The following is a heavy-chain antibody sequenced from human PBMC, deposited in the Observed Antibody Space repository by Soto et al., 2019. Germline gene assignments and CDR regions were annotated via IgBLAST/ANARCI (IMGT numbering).Heavy chain of an antibody. CDR2: IKQDGSEK. V-gene: IGHV3-7*03. CDR1: GFTFSSYW. CDR3: ASRVYDILTGHDAFDI. D-gene: IGHD3-9*01. J-gene: IGHJ3*02. Sequence: GGSLRLSCAASGFTFSSYWMSWVRQAPGKGLEWVANIKQDGSEKYYVDSVKGRFTISRDNAKNSPYLQMNSLRAEDTAVYYCASRVYDILTGHDAFDIWGQGTMVTVSS.